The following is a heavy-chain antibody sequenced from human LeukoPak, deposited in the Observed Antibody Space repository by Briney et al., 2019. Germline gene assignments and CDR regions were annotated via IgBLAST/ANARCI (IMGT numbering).Heavy chain of an antibody. D-gene: IGHD6-13*01. CDR1: GYSFTSYW. J-gene: IGHJ3*02. CDR2: IDPSDSYT. CDR3: ARHGAADDAFDI. V-gene: IGHV5-10-1*01. Sequence: GEPLKISCKGSGYSFTSYWISWVRQMPGKGLEWMGRIDPSDSYTNYSPSFQGHVTISADKSITTAYLQWSGLKASDTAMYYCARHGAADDAFDIWGQGTMVTVSS.